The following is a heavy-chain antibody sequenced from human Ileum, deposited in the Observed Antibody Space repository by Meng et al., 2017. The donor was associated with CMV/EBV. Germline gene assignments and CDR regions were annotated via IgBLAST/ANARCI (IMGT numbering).Heavy chain of an antibody. CDR3: ARARIATRPGDWYFDL. CDR2: MYFSGST. Sequence: QVQLQESGLGLVKPSETLFLTCPVSSGSISSYYWSWIRQPPGKGLEWIGYMYFSGSTNYNPSLKSRVTISIDTSKNQFSVKLNSVTAADTAVYYCARARIATRPGDWYFDLWGRGTLVTVSS. CDR1: SGSISSYY. J-gene: IGHJ2*01. D-gene: IGHD6-6*01. V-gene: IGHV4-59*01.